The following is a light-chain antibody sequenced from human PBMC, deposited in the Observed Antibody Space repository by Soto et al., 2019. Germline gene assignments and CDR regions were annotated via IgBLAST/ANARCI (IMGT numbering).Light chain of an antibody. Sequence: EIVLTQSAGTLSLSPGERATLSCRASQSVSSSYLAWYQQKPGQAPRLLIYGASSRATGIPDRFSGSRSGPDFTLTISSLQPEDFATYYCQQSYSSPPTFGQGTKVDI. V-gene: IGKV3-20*01. CDR2: GAS. J-gene: IGKJ1*01. CDR1: QSVSSSY. CDR3: QQSYSSPPT.